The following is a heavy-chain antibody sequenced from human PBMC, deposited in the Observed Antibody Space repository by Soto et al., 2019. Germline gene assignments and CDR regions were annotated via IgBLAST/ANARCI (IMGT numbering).Heavy chain of an antibody. Sequence: PGESLKISCKGSGYSFPTFWIGWVRQMPGKGLEWMGVIYPGDSDTRYSPSFQGQVTISADKSISTAYLQWSSLKASDTAMYYCARSGRNAYCNLDVWGQGTTVTVSS. CDR2: IYPGDSDT. CDR3: ARSGRNAYCNLDV. V-gene: IGHV5-51*01. CDR1: GYSFPTFW. J-gene: IGHJ6*02. D-gene: IGHD1-26*01.